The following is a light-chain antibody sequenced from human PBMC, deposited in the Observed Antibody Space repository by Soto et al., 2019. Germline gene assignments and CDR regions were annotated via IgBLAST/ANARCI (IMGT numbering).Light chain of an antibody. V-gene: IGKV3-11*01. CDR2: LAS. CDR1: QAVNTR. J-gene: IGKJ1*01. CDR3: HQRQSWPRT. Sequence: EIVLTQPPATLSSFPGDRVTLSCRASQAVNTRLAWYQHRPGQAPRLLIYLASNRAAGVPARSSGSGSGTDFTLTISDVEPEDFAVYYCHQRQSWPRTFGQGTKVDIK.